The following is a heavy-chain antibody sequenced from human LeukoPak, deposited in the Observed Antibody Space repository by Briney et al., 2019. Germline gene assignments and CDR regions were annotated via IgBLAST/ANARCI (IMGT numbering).Heavy chain of an antibody. J-gene: IGHJ4*02. V-gene: IGHV3-30*02. CDR1: GFTFNIYG. D-gene: IGHD1-7*01. CDR2: IRYDGGTE. Sequence: GGSLRLSCAASGFTFNIYGMHWVRQAPGKGLEWVAYIRYDGGTESYSGSVKGRFSISRDNSQNTLYLQMNSQRVEDTAVYYCAKKGGNYDYFDNWGQGTLVTVSS. CDR3: AKKGGNYDYFDN.